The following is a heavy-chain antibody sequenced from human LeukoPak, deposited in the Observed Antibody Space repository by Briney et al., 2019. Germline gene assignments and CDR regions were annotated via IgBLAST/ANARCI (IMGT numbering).Heavy chain of an antibody. D-gene: IGHD3-22*01. J-gene: IGHJ4*02. CDR2: INWNGGST. CDR3: ARGYNQAPYYYDSSGYYYFDY. CDR1: GFTFSSYA. Sequence: GGSLRLSCAASGFTFSSYAMSWVRQAPGKGLEWVSGINWNGGSTGYADSVKGRFTISRDNAKNSLYLQMNSLRAEDTALYYCARGYNQAPYYYDSSGYYYFDYWGQGTLVTVSS. V-gene: IGHV3-20*04.